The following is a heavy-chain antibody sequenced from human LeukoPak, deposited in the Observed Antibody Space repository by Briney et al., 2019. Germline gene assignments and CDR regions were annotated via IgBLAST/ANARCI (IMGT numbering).Heavy chain of an antibody. CDR1: GFTFSSYS. CDR2: ISSSSSYI. D-gene: IGHD6-19*01. J-gene: IGHJ4*02. Sequence: GGFXXLSCAASGFTFSSYSMNWVRQAPGKGLEWVSSISSSSSYIYYADSVKGRFTISRDNAKNSLYLQMNSLRAEDTAVYYCAGVRQAVAGYVDYWGQGTLVTVSS. V-gene: IGHV3-21*01. CDR3: AGVRQAVAGYVDY.